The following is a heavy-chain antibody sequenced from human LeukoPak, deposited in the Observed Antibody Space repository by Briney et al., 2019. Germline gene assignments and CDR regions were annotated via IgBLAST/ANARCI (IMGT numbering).Heavy chain of an antibody. Sequence: PGGSLRLSCAASGFTFSDSTMQWVRQGSGKGLEWVGLIRSKANSYATAYSASVKGRFTISRDDSKNTTFLQMNSLKTEDTAVYYCTRGEWFDPWGQGTLVTVSS. D-gene: IGHD3-16*01. CDR3: TRGEWFDP. V-gene: IGHV3-73*01. CDR2: IRSKANSYAT. CDR1: GFTFSDST. J-gene: IGHJ5*02.